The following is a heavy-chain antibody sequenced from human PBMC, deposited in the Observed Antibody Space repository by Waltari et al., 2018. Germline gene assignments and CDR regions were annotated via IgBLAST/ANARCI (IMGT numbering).Heavy chain of an antibody. J-gene: IGHJ4*02. Sequence: QVQLQESGPGLVKPAETLSLTGSVSGGSIGSYYWSWIRQPAGRGLEWIGRIHSNGGTNYNPALKSRVTMSVDTSRNQISLRLTSVAAADTAVYYCATYRNRIFDYWGQGTLVAVSS. D-gene: IGHD4-4*01. V-gene: IGHV4-4*07. CDR2: IHSNGGT. CDR3: ATYRNRIFDY. CDR1: GGSIGSYY.